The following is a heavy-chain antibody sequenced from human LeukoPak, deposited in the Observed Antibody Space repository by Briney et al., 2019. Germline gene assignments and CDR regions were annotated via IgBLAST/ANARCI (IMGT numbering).Heavy chain of an antibody. Sequence: PSETLSLTCTVSGGSISSYYWSWIRQPPGKGLEWIGYIYYSGSTNYNPSLKSRVTISVDTSKNQFSLKLSSVTAADTAVYYCARRALYYDSSGYYTPYYYYYMDVWGKGTTVTISS. CDR2: IYYSGST. CDR3: ARRALYYDSSGYYTPYYYYYMDV. J-gene: IGHJ6*03. V-gene: IGHV4-59*01. CDR1: GGSISSYY. D-gene: IGHD3-22*01.